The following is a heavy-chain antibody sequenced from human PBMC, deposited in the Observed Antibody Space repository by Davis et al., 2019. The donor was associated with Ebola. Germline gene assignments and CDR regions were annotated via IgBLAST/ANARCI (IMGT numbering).Heavy chain of an antibody. CDR2: ISSSSSYI. Sequence: GESLKISCAASGFTFSSYSMNWVRQAPGKGLEWVSSISSSSSYIYYADSVKGRFTISRDNSKNTLYLQMNSLRAEDTAVYYCAKVRDDYWGQGTLVTVSS. CDR3: AKVRDDY. J-gene: IGHJ4*02. CDR1: GFTFSSYS. V-gene: IGHV3-21*04.